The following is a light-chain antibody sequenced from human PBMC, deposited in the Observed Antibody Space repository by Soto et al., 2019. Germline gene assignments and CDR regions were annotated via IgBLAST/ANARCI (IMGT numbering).Light chain of an antibody. J-gene: IGKJ1*01. CDR3: QQYNNYWT. Sequence: DIQMTQSPSTLSASVGDRVTITCRASQSIGSWLAWYQQKPGKAPKVLIYDASSLESGVPSRFSGSGSGTEFTLTITPLQPDDFATYYCQQYNNYWTFGQGTKVEIK. CDR1: QSIGSW. CDR2: DAS. V-gene: IGKV1-5*01.